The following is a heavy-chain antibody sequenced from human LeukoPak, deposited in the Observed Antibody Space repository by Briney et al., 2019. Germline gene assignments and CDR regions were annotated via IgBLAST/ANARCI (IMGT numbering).Heavy chain of an antibody. J-gene: IGHJ6*03. CDR1: GFTFSDYY. V-gene: IGHV3-11*04. CDR2: ISSSGSNI. D-gene: IGHD2-2*01. CDR3: ARDPTPMPRYYYMDV. Sequence: PGGSLRLSCAASGFTFSDYYMSWIRQAPGKGLEWVSYISSSGSNIYYADSVKGRFTISRDNAKDSMYLQMSSLRAEDTAVYYCARDPTPMPRYYYMDVWGKGTTVTVSS.